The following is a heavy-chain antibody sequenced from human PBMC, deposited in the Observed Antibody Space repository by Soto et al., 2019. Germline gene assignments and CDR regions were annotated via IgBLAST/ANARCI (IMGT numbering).Heavy chain of an antibody. J-gene: IGHJ4*02. V-gene: IGHV5-51*01. CDR1: GYDFTHFW. D-gene: IGHD3-9*01. CDR3: ARAVVYSDASDFDRLGH. CDR2: IYPGDSDT. Sequence: GESLKISCKGSGYDFTHFWIAWVRQTPGKGLEWIGVIYPGDSDTNYGPSFKGQVTISADKSINTAYLQRSGLKASDTAIYYCARAVVYSDASDFDRLGHWGQGTLVTVSS.